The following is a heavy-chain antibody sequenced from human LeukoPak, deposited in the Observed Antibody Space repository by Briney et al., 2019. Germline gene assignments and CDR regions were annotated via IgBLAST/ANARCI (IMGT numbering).Heavy chain of an antibody. Sequence: ASVKVSCKASGYTFNSYGFNWVRQAPGQGLDWMGMINPSSGSTRFAQMFQDRVTMTRDTSTSAVYMELSSLTSEDTAMYYCARTYSSSWSYCDSWGQGTLVTVSS. D-gene: IGHD6-13*01. CDR1: GYTFNSYG. CDR2: INPSSGST. CDR3: ARTYSSSWSYCDS. V-gene: IGHV1-46*02. J-gene: IGHJ4*02.